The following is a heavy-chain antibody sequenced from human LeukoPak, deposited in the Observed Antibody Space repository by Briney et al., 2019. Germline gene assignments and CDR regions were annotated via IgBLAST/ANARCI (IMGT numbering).Heavy chain of an antibody. CDR1: GGSFGGYY. CDR2: INHSGST. V-gene: IGHV4-34*01. J-gene: IGHJ4*02. CDR3: ARGQYCSGGSCYFLVDY. Sequence: SETLSLTCAVYGGSFGGYYWSWIRQPPGKGLEWIGEINHSGSTNYNPSLKSRVTISVDTSKDQFSLKLSSVTAADTAVYYCARGQYCSGGSCYFLVDYWGQGTLVTVSS. D-gene: IGHD2-15*01.